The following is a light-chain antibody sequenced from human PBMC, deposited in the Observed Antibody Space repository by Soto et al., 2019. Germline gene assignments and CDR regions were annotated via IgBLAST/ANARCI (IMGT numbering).Light chain of an antibody. CDR2: GAF. J-gene: IGKJ1*01. CDR3: QQYGSSPET. CDR1: QSVSSSY. V-gene: IGKV3-20*01. Sequence: EIVLTQSPGTLSLSPGERATLSCRASQSVSSSYLAWYQQRPGQAPRLLIFGAFRRATGIPDRFSGSGSGTDFTLTISRLEPEDFAVYYCQQYGSSPETFGQGTKVDIK.